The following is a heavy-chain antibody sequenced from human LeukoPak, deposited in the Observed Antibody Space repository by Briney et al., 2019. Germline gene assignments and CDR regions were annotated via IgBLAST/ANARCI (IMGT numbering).Heavy chain of an antibody. D-gene: IGHD4-23*01. Sequence: QPGGSLRLSCAASGFIFSRYGMSWVRQAPGKGLEWVSAISGSGGTTYYADSVKGRFTISRDNAKNTLYLQMNSLRAEDTAVYYCARDHHGGIQFDYWGQGTLVTVSS. V-gene: IGHV3-23*01. CDR1: GFIFSRYG. J-gene: IGHJ4*02. CDR2: ISGSGGTT. CDR3: ARDHHGGIQFDY.